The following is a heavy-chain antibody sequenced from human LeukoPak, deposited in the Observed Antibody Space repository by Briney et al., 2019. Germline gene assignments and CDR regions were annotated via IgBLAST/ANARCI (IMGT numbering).Heavy chain of an antibody. CDR3: AKFGELQSFDY. V-gene: IGHV3-23*01. J-gene: IGHJ4*02. Sequence: GGSLRPSCAASGFTFSSYAMSWVRQAPGKGLEWVSAISGSGGSTYYADSVKGRFTISRDNSKNTLYLQMNSLRAGDMAVYYCAKFGELQSFDYWGQGTLVTVSS. D-gene: IGHD1-26*01. CDR2: ISGSGGST. CDR1: GFTFSSYA.